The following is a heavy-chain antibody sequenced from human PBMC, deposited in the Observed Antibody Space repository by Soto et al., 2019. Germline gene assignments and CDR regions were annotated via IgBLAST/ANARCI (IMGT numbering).Heavy chain of an antibody. CDR1: GFTFSSYA. CDR2: ISYDGSNK. CDR3: ARDYDFWSGYYYFDY. V-gene: IGHV3-30-3*01. D-gene: IGHD3-3*01. Sequence: TGGSLRLSCAASGFTFSSYAMHWVRQAPGKGLEWVAVISYDGSNKYYADSVKGRFTISRGNSKNTLYLQMNSLRAEDTAVYYCARDYDFWSGYYYFDYWGQGTLVTVSS. J-gene: IGHJ4*02.